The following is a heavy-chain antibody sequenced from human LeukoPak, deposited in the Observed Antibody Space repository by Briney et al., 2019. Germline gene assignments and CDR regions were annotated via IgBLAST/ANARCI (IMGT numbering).Heavy chain of an antibody. J-gene: IGHJ3*02. CDR2: VFYNGAT. CDR1: GVSISSSIYY. D-gene: IGHD2-21*01. V-gene: IGHV4-39*07. Sequence: SETLSLTCIVSGVSISSSIYYWAWVRQPPGKGLEWIGTVFYNGATQYSPSLRSRVTISIDTSTNQFSLKLTSVTAADTALYYCARPEGEREGTYCGGDCSRNAFDIWGQGTMVTVSS. CDR3: ARPEGEREGTYCGGDCSRNAFDI.